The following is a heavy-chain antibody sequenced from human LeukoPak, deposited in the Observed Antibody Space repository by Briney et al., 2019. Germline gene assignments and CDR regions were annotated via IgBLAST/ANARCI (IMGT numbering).Heavy chain of an antibody. CDR1: GYTFTSYG. J-gene: IGHJ4*02. D-gene: IGHD1-26*01. CDR3: ARLSPPLGGDY. Sequence: GASVKVSCKASGYTFTSYGISWVRQAPGQGLEWMGWISAYNGNTNYAQKFQGRVTITADESTSTAYMELSSLRSEDTAVYYCARLSPPLGGDYWGQGTLVTVSS. V-gene: IGHV1-18*01. CDR2: ISAYNGNT.